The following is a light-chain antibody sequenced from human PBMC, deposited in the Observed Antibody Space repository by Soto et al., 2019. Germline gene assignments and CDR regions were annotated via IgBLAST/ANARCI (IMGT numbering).Light chain of an antibody. CDR3: SSYTSSSTQV. Sequence: QSVLTQPASVSGSAGQSITISCTGTSSDGGGYNYVSWYQQHPGKAPKLMIYDVSNRPSGVSNRFSGSKSGNTASLTISGLQAEDEADYYCSSYTSSSTQVFGTGTKHTVL. CDR2: DVS. J-gene: IGLJ1*01. V-gene: IGLV2-14*01. CDR1: SSDGGGYNY.